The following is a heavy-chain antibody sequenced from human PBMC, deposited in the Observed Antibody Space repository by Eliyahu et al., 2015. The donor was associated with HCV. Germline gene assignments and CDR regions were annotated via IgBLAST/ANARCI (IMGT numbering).Heavy chain of an antibody. V-gene: IGHV3-7*01. Sequence: EVQLVESGGGXVQPGGSLXLSXAAXGFTFSGYWMXXGRQAPGKGLEWVANINQGGSEIFYVDSVKGRFTISRDNAKNSLFLQMNRLRAEDTAVYYCARLACSGTTCYSYFDYWGQGTLVTVSS. D-gene: IGHD2-15*01. J-gene: IGHJ4*02. CDR2: INQGGSEI. CDR1: GFTFSGYW. CDR3: ARLACSGTTCYSYFDY.